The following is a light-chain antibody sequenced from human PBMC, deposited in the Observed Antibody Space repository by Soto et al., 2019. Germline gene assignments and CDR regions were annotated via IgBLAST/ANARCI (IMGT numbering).Light chain of an antibody. CDR2: DIS. Sequence: QSALTQPASVSESPGQAITIFCTGTSSDVGGYNYVSWYQQHPGKAPKLMIYDISNRPSGVSNRFSGSKSGNTASLTISGLQAEDEADYYCSSYTTTTTVVFGGGTKLTVL. V-gene: IGLV2-14*03. CDR3: SSYTTTTTVV. CDR1: SSDVGGYNY. J-gene: IGLJ2*01.